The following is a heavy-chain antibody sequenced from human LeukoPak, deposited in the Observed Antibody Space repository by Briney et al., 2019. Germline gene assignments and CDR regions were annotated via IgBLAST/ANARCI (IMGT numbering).Heavy chain of an antibody. V-gene: IGHV1-2*02. Sequence: GASVKVSCKASGYTFTGYYMHWVRQASGQGLEWMGWINPNSGGTNYAQKFQGRVTMTRDTSISTAHMELGRLRSDDTAVYYCARASDYDFWSGGDWFDPWGQGTLVTVSS. D-gene: IGHD3-3*01. CDR1: GYTFTGYY. CDR2: INPNSGGT. CDR3: ARASDYDFWSGGDWFDP. J-gene: IGHJ5*02.